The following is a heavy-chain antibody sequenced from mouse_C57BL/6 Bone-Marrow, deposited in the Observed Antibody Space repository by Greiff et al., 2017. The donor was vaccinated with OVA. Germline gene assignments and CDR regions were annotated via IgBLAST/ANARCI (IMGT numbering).Heavy chain of an antibody. D-gene: IGHD1-1*01. CDR3: AREGLTTRYFDV. Sequence: VQLQQSGPGLVKPSQSLSLTCSVTGYSITSGYYWNWIRQFPGNKLEWMGYISYDGSNNYNPSLKNRISITRDTSKNQFFLKLNSVTTEDTATYYCAREGLTTRYFDVWGTGTTVTVSS. V-gene: IGHV3-6*01. CDR2: ISYDGSN. J-gene: IGHJ1*03. CDR1: GYSITSGYY.